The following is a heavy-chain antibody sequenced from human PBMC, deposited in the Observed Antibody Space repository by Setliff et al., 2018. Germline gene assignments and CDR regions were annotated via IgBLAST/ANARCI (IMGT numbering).Heavy chain of an antibody. Sequence: SVKVSCKASGYTFRQSIVSWVRQAPGQGLEWMGGIIPLLETVKYAQKFQGRVTITADEPTSTGYMELRSLRSDDTAVYYCSRLVRYCTTTSCQRLSGGEYWGQGTLVTVSS. V-gene: IGHV1-69*13. J-gene: IGHJ4*02. CDR1: GYTFRQSI. CDR3: SRLVRYCTTTSCQRLSGGEY. CDR2: IIPLLETV. D-gene: IGHD2-2*01.